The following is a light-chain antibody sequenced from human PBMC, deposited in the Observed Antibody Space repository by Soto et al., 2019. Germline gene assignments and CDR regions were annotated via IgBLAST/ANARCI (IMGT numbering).Light chain of an antibody. J-gene: IGKJ4*01. CDR2: GAS. CDR1: QSVSSSY. CDR3: QQYGSSPLT. Sequence: EMVLTQSPGTLSLSPGERATLSCRASQSVSSSYLDWYQQKPGQAPRLLIYGASSRATGIPDRFSGSGSGTDFTLTISRLEPEDVAVYYCQQYGSSPLTFGGGTKVEIK. V-gene: IGKV3-20*01.